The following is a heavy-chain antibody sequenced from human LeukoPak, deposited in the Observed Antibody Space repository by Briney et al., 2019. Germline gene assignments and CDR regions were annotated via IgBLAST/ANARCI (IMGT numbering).Heavy chain of an antibody. V-gene: IGHV1-18*01. J-gene: IGHJ4*02. CDR2: ICAYNGNT. Sequence: VASVNVSCKAPGYTFYSYGISWVRQAPGQGLEWMGWICAYNGNTNYAQKLQGRVTMTTDTSTSTAYMELRSLRSDDTAVYYCARDLFSYDSSGYSNYFDYWGQGTLVTVSS. CDR1: GYTFYSYG. CDR3: ARDLFSYDSSGYSNYFDY. D-gene: IGHD3-22*01.